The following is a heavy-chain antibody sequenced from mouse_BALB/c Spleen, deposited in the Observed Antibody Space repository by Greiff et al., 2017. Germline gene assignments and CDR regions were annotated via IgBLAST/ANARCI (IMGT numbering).Heavy chain of an antibody. V-gene: IGHV1-15*01. CDR3: NPYDGYYYFDY. D-gene: IGHD2-3*01. J-gene: IGHJ2*01. CDR1: GYTFTDYE. Sequence: QVQLKESGAELVRPGASVTLSCKASGYTFTDYEMHWVKQTPVHGLEWIGAIDPETGGTAYNQKFKGKATLTADKSSSTAYMELRSLTSEDSAVYYCNPYDGYYYFDYWGQGTTLTVSS. CDR2: IDPETGGT.